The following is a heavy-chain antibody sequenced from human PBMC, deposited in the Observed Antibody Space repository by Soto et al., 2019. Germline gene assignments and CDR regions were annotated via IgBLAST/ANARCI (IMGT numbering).Heavy chain of an antibody. CDR1: GYTFTSYG. V-gene: IGHV1-18*01. J-gene: IGHJ4*02. Sequence: ASVKVSCKASGYTFTSYGISWVRQAPGRGLEWMGWISAYNGNTNYAQKLQGRVTMTTDTSTSTAYMELRSLRSGDTAVYYCARDQTRYYYDSSGYFDYWGQGTLVTVSS. D-gene: IGHD3-22*01. CDR2: ISAYNGNT. CDR3: ARDQTRYYYDSSGYFDY.